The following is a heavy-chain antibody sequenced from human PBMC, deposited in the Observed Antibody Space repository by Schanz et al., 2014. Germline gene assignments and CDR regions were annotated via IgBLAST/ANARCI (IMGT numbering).Heavy chain of an antibody. CDR2: IRSKAYGGTT. V-gene: IGHV3-49*05. CDR3: VKLPGATGTTSHFDY. CDR1: GFTFGDYA. D-gene: IGHD1-1*01. Sequence: EVQLVESGGGLVKPGRSLRLSCTGSGFTFGDYAMTWFRQAPGKGLEWVGFIRSKAYGGTTEYAASVKGRFTISRDDSKSIAYLQMNSLKTEDPAVYYCVKLPGATGTTSHFDYWGQGTLVTVSS. J-gene: IGHJ4*02.